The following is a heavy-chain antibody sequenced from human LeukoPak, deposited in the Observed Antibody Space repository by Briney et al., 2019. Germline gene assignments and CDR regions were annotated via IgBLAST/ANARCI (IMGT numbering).Heavy chain of an antibody. J-gene: IGHJ4*02. V-gene: IGHV3-9*01. CDR3: AKDIGAYSSSSDPFDY. D-gene: IGHD6-6*01. CDR1: GFTFDDYA. Sequence: GGSLRLSCAASGFTFDDYAMHGVRQAPGKGLEWVSGISWNSGSIGYADSVKGRFTISRDNAKNSLYLQMNSLRAEDTALYYCAKDIGAYSSSSDPFDYWGQGTLVTVSS. CDR2: ISWNSGSI.